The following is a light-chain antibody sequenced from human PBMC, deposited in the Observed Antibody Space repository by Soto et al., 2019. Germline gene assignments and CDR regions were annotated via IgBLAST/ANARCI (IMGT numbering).Light chain of an antibody. Sequence: QSALTQPPSASGSPGQSVTISCTGTSSDVGNYNYVSWYQQYPGKAPKLMIYEVNKRPSGVPDRFSGSKSANTASLTVSGLQAEDEADYYCTSYAAGKNVVFGGGTKVNVL. CDR1: SSDVGNYNY. CDR2: EVN. J-gene: IGLJ2*01. V-gene: IGLV2-8*01. CDR3: TSYAAGKNVV.